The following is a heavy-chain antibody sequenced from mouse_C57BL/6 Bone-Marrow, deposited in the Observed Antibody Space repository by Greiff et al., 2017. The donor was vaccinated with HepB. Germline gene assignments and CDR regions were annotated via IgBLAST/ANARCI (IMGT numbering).Heavy chain of an antibody. D-gene: IGHD1-1*02. CDR3: TAEFIAAVVAPVPD. J-gene: IGHJ3*01. CDR1: GFNIKDYY. V-gene: IGHV14-4*01. Sequence: VQLQQSGAELVRPGASVKMSCTASGFNIKDYYMHWVKQRPEQGLEWIGWIDPENGDPEYASKFQGKATITADTSSNTAYLQLSSLTSEATAVYYCTAEFIAAVVAPVPDWGQGTLVTVSA. CDR2: IDPENGDP.